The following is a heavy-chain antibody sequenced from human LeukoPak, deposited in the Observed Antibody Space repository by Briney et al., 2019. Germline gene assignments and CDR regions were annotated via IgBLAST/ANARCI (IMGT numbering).Heavy chain of an antibody. CDR3: ARDKGDIVVVVAAPVPDNWFDP. D-gene: IGHD2-15*01. J-gene: IGHJ5*02. CDR1: GYTFTGYY. CDR2: INPNSGGT. V-gene: IGHV1-2*02. Sequence: GASVKVSCKASGYTFTGYYMHWVRQVPGQGLEWMGWINPNSGGTNYAQKVQGRVTMTRDTSISTAYMELSRLRSDDTAVYYCARDKGDIVVVVAAPVPDNWFDPWGQGTLVTVSS.